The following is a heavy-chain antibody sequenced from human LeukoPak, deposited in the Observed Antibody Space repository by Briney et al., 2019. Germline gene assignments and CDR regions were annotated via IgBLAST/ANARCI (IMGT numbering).Heavy chain of an antibody. D-gene: IGHD6-13*01. V-gene: IGHV4-34*01. CDR2: INHSGST. Sequence: SETLSLTCAVYGGSFSGYYWSWIRQPPGKGLEWIGEINHSGSTNYNPSLKSRVTISVDTSKNQFSLKLSSVTAADTAVYYCASLIAAAGTEVDYGGRGTLVTVSS. CDR1: GGSFSGYY. CDR3: ASLIAAAGTEVDY. J-gene: IGHJ4*02.